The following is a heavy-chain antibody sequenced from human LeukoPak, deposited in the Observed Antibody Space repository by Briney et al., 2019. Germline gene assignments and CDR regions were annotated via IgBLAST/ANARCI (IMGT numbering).Heavy chain of an antibody. CDR1: GGSISSYY. CDR2: IYYSGST. J-gene: IGHJ4*02. V-gene: IGHV4-59*01. Sequence: SETLSLTCTVSGGSISSYYWSWIRQPPGKGLEWIGYIYYSGSTNYNPSLKSRVTISVDTSKNQFSLKLRSVTAADAAVYYCARGQVLGDYWGQGTLVAVSS. CDR3: ARGQVLGDY. D-gene: IGHD7-27*01.